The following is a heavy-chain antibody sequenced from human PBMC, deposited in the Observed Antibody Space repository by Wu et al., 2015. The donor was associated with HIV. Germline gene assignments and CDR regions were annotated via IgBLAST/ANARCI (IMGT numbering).Heavy chain of an antibody. Sequence: QVQLVQSGAEVKKPGSSVKVSCKASGGTFSSYAISWVRQAPGQGLEWMGGIIPIFGTANYAQKFQGRVTITADESTSIAYMELSSLRSEDTAVYYCAATGIAVAGTYYYYYYMDVWGKGTTVTVSS. CDR2: IIPIFGTA. CDR3: AATGIAVAGTYYYYYYMDV. J-gene: IGHJ6*03. V-gene: IGHV1-69*12. CDR1: GGTFSSYA. D-gene: IGHD6-19*01.